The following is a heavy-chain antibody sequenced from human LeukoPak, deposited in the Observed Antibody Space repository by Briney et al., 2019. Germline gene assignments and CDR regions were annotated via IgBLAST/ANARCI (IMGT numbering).Heavy chain of an antibody. CDR3: ARDLVTVTKGFDI. D-gene: IGHD4-17*01. CDR1: DDSFSSHY. J-gene: IGHJ3*02. Sequence: PSETLSLTCAVSDDSFSSHYWTWIRQPPGKGLEWIGYISYIGTTNYNPSLKSRVTISIDTSKNQFSLKLSSVTAADAAVYYCARDLVTVTKGFDIWGQGTMVSVSS. CDR2: ISYIGTT. V-gene: IGHV4-59*11.